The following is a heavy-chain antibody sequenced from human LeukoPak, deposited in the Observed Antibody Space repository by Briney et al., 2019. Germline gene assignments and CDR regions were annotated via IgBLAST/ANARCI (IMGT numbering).Heavy chain of an antibody. D-gene: IGHD6-13*01. J-gene: IGHJ3*02. Sequence: SGTLSLTCAVSGGSISSSTWWTWVRQPPGKGLEWIGEIYHSESTNSNPSLKSRVTISVDKSKNQFSLKLSSVTAADTAVYYCASWESSSWYKSGAFDIWGQGTMVTVSS. CDR2: IYHSEST. CDR1: GGSISSSTW. V-gene: IGHV4-4*02. CDR3: ASWESSSWYKSGAFDI.